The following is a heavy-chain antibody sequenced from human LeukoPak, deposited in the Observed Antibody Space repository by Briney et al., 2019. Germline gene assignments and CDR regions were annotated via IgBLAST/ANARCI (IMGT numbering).Heavy chain of an antibody. D-gene: IGHD6-19*01. CDR3: ARHRYSGFLNPYYFHY. CDR2: IYSTGNT. V-gene: IGHV4-39*01. J-gene: IGHJ4*02. CDR1: GGSISTTNYY. Sequence: SETLSPTCTVSGGSISTTNYYWGRIRQPPGKGLEWIGSIYSTGNTYYNPSLKSRVTISIETSKNQFSLMLSSVTAADTAVYYCARHRYSGFLNPYYFHYWGQGTLVTVSS.